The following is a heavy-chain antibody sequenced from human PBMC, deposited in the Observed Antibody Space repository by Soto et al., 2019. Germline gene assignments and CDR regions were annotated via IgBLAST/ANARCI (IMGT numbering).Heavy chain of an antibody. J-gene: IGHJ4*02. CDR3: AHRVLRTVFGLVTTTAIYFDF. D-gene: IGHD3-3*01. CDR1: GFSLTTSGVG. CDR2: IYWDDDK. V-gene: IGHV2-5*02. Sequence: QITLNESGPTVVRPTETLTLTCRFSGFSLTTSGVGVGWIRQSPGKAPEWLALIYWDDDKRSSASLKSRLTIPKDTSKNQVVLTVSDLDRTDTATYYCAHRVLRTVFGLVTTTAIYFDFWGQGTPVAVSS.